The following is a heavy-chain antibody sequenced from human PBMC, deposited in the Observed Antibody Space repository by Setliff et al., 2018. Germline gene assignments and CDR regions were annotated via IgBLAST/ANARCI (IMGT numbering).Heavy chain of an antibody. Sequence: SETLSLTCTVSGGSISSGGYYWSWIRQPPGKGLEWIGHVYDTGSTKYSPSLKGRVTISMDTSVNEFSLRLTSVTAADTAMYYCASRDYYDNRGSLDFWGQGTLVTVSS. V-gene: IGHV4-61*08. D-gene: IGHD3-22*01. CDR3: ASRDYYDNRGSLDF. J-gene: IGHJ4*02. CDR1: GGSISSGGYY. CDR2: VYDTGST.